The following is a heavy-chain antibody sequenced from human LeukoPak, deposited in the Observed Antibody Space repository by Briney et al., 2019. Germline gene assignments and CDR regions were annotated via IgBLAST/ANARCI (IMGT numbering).Heavy chain of an antibody. CDR3: AITKYTVAGTFGLGY. CDR1: GYTFTGYY. Sequence: GASVKVSCKASGYTFTGYYMHWVRQAPGQGLEWMGWINPNSGGTNYAQKFQGWVTMTRDTSISTAYMELSRLRSDDTAVYYCAITKYTVAGTFGLGYWGQGTLVTVSS. D-gene: IGHD6-19*01. CDR2: INPNSGGT. V-gene: IGHV1-2*04. J-gene: IGHJ4*02.